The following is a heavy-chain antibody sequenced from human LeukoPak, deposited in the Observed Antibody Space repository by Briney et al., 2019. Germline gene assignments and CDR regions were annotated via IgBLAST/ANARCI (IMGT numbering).Heavy chain of an antibody. V-gene: IGHV3-23*01. CDR3: AKSERGITMIVVVNQLDY. CDR2: ISGSGGST. D-gene: IGHD3-22*01. CDR1: GFTFSSYA. Sequence: PGGSLRLSRAASGFTFSSYAMSWVRQAPGKGLEWVSAISGSGGSTYYADSVKGRFTISRDNSKNTLYLQMNSLRAEDTAVYYCAKSERGITMIVVVNQLDYWGQGTLVTVSS. J-gene: IGHJ4*02.